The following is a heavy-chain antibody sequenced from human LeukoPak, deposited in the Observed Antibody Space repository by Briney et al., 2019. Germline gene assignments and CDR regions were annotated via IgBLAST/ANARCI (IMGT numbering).Heavy chain of an antibody. CDR2: IIPMFVIP. CDR1: GGTFSSYS. V-gene: IGHV1-69*01. J-gene: IGHJ4*02. D-gene: IGHD3-10*01. CDR3: TNEEEIREILFANY. Sequence: GASVKVSCKSSGGTFSSYSINWGRQSPGQGLECMGGIIPMFVIPNYAQKFQVRVTITADEDTTPAYTELSRLRSEDTAVYFCTNEEEIREILFANYWGQGTLITVSS.